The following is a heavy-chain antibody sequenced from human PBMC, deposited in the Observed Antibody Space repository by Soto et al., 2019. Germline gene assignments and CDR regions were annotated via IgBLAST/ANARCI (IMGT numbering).Heavy chain of an antibody. D-gene: IGHD3-10*01. CDR1: GYTFTSYG. Sequence: QVQLVQSGAEVKKPGASVNVSCRASGYTFTSYGISWVRQAPGQGLEWMGWISTYNGNTKYAQKLQGRVTMTTDTSTSTAYMELRSLRSDDTGVFYCAREMVRGVGSDYWGQGTLVTVSS. CDR2: ISTYNGNT. CDR3: AREMVRGVGSDY. V-gene: IGHV1-18*01. J-gene: IGHJ4*02.